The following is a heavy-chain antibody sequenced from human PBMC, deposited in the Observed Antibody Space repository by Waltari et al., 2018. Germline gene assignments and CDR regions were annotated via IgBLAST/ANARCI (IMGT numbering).Heavy chain of an antibody. D-gene: IGHD2-15*01. J-gene: IGHJ4*02. CDR2: ISWNSGSI. CDR1: GFTFDDYA. Sequence: EVQLVESGGGLVQPGRSLRLSCAASGFTFDDYAMHWVRQAPGKGLEWVPGISWNSGSIGYADSVKGRFTISRDNSKNTLYLQMNSLRAEDTAVYYCAASGGRYCSGGSCRAPIFDYWGQGTLVTVSS. CDR3: AASGGRYCSGGSCRAPIFDY. V-gene: IGHV3-9*01.